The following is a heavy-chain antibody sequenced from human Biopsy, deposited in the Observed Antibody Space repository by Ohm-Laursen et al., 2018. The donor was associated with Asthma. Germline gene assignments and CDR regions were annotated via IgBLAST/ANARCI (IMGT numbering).Heavy chain of an antibody. J-gene: IGHJ4*02. CDR3: ARDFVDSAMDYFDF. CDR1: GGSVSSGSYY. Sequence: GTLSLTCTVSGGSVSSGSYYWSWIRQPPGKGLEWIGYISYSGSTNYNPSLKSRVTISVDTSKNQFSLKLSSVTAADTAVYYCARDFVDSAMDYFDFWGQGTLVTVSS. CDR2: ISYSGST. D-gene: IGHD5-18*01. V-gene: IGHV4-61*01.